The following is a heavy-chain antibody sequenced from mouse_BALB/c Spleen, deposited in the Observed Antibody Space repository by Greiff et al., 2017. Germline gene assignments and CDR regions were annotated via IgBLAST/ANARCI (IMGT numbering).Heavy chain of an antibody. CDR3: ARVLGSAMDY. V-gene: IGHV7-3*02. CDR1: GFTFTAYY. CDR2: IRNKANGYTT. J-gene: IGHJ4*01. Sequence: EVKLMESGGGLVQPGGSLRLSCATSGFTFTAYYMSWVRQPPGKALEWLGFIRNKANGYTTEYSASVKGRFTISRDNSQSILYLQMNTLRAEDSATYYCARVLGSAMDYWGQGTSVTVSS. D-gene: IGHD1-1*02.